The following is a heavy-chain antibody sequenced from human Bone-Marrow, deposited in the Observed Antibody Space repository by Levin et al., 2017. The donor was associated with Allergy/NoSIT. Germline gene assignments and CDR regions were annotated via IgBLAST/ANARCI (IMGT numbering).Heavy chain of an antibody. V-gene: IGHV3-33*01. D-gene: IGHD3-10*01. CDR2: IWYDGSYK. J-gene: IGHJ4*02. CDR1: GFTFSSFA. Sequence: GGSLRLSCAASGFTFSSFAMHWVRQAPGKGLEWVAIIWYDGSYKYYIDSVKGRFTISRDDSKNTLYLQMNSLTAEDTAVYYCARERGHKGYFDSWGQGTLVTVSS. CDR3: ARERGHKGYFDS.